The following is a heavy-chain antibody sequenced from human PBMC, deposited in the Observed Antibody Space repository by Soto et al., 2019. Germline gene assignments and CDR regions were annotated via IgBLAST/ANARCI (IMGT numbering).Heavy chain of an antibody. Sequence: SQLLSVACRVGEECSSRCSWRWLRQPAGKELEWIGRIDTSGNANYNLSLKSRMTINPDTSKNQFSLQLDSVLPEDTAVYYCAATASFPALAVWGQGTPVTVTS. CDR3: AATASFPALAV. CDR1: EECSSRCS. V-gene: IGHV4-4*07. J-gene: IGHJ6*02. D-gene: IGHD6-13*01. CDR2: IDTSGNA.